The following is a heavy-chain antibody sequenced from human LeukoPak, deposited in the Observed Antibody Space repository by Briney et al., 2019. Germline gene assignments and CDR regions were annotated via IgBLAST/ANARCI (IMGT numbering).Heavy chain of an antibody. D-gene: IGHD2-15*01. Sequence: SETLSLTCIVSGASLSSYYWSWIRQPPGKGLEWIGYIYHSGSTNYDPSLKSRATIPQDTSKNHLSLNLSSVTAADTAVYYCARHICVTPRMDVWGQGTTVSVSS. CDR1: GASLSSYY. V-gene: IGHV4-59*08. CDR3: ARHICVTPRMDV. CDR2: IYHSGST. J-gene: IGHJ6*02.